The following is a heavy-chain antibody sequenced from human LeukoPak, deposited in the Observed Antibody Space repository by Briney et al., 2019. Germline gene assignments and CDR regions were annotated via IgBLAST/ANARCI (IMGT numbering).Heavy chain of an antibody. CDR2: IRSKAYGGTT. J-gene: IGHJ4*02. D-gene: IGHD3-22*01. CDR3: TRAAYDSYRFDY. Sequence: GGSLRLSCTASGLLFGDYGMTWVRQAPGKGLEWVGFIRSKAYGGTTEYAASVKGRFTISRDDSKSIAYLQMNSLKTEDTAVNYCTRAAYDSYRFDYWGQGTLVTVSS. CDR1: GLLFGDYG. V-gene: IGHV3-49*04.